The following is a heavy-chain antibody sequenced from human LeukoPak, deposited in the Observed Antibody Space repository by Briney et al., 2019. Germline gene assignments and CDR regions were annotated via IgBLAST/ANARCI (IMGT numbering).Heavy chain of an antibody. J-gene: IGHJ4*02. V-gene: IGHV1-18*04. CDR1: GYTFTSYG. CDR3: ARGGPDLVVPAAMPDPFDY. Sequence: ASVKVSCKASGYTFTSYGISWVRQAPGQGLEWMGWISAYNGNTNYAQKLQGRVTMTTDTSTSTAYMELRSLRSDDTAVYYCARGGPDLVVPAAMPDPFDYWGQGTLVTVSS. CDR2: ISAYNGNT. D-gene: IGHD2-2*01.